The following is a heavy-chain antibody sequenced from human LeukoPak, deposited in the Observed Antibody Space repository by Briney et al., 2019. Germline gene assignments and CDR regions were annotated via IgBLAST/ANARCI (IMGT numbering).Heavy chain of an antibody. CDR2: IYYSGST. D-gene: IGHD3-10*01. CDR1: GGSISSSSCY. V-gene: IGHV4-39*01. CDR3: ARAEASSMVSYYYYMDV. Sequence: PSETLSLTCTVSGGSISSSSCYWGWIRQPPGKGLEWIGSIYYSGSTYYNPSLKSRVTISVDTSKNQFSLKLSSVTAADTAVYYCARAEASSMVSYYYYMDVWGKGTTVTVSS. J-gene: IGHJ6*03.